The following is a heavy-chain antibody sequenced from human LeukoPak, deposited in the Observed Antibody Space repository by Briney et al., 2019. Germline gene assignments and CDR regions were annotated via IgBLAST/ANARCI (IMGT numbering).Heavy chain of an antibody. CDR3: ARDGDSSGYYYVRQGYYFDY. V-gene: IGHV1-46*01. D-gene: IGHD3-22*01. CDR1: GYTFTSDY. CDR2: INPSGGST. Sequence: GASVKVSCKASGYTFTSDYMHCVRQAPGQGLEWMGIINPSGGSTSYAQKFQGTVTMTRDTSTSTVYMELSSLRSEDTGVYYCARDGDSSGYYYVRQGYYFDYWGQGTLVTVSS. J-gene: IGHJ4*02.